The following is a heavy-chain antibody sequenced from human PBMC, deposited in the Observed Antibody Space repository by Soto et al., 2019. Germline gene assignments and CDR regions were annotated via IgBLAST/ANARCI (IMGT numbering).Heavy chain of an antibody. V-gene: IGHV4-30-4*01. CDR2: IFFSGST. CDR3: ASRRLWFAP. Sequence: SETLSLTCTVSGGSVNSVDYYWSWIRQPPAEGLEWIGYIFFSGSTDYNPSLKSRVTISVDTSKNQFSLKLSSVTAADTAVYYCASRRLWFAPWGQGTLVTVSS. J-gene: IGHJ5*02. D-gene: IGHD2-21*01. CDR1: GGSVNSVDYY.